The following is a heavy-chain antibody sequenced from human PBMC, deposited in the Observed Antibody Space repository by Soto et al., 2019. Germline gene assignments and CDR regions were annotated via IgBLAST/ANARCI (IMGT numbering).Heavy chain of an antibody. CDR2: IYYSGST. V-gene: IGHV4-59*08. CDR3: ARHTQLPRAHYYYGMDV. J-gene: IGHJ6*02. D-gene: IGHD1-26*01. CDR1: GGSISSYY. Sequence: QVQLQESGPGLVKPSETLSLTCTVSGGSISSYYWSWIRQPPGKGLEWIGYIYYSGSTNSNPSLKSRVTISVDTSKNQFSLKLSSVTAADTAVYYCARHTQLPRAHYYYGMDVWGQGTTVTVSS.